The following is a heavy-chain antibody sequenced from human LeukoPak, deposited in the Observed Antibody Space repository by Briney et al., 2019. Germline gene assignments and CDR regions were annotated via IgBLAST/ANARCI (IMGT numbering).Heavy chain of an antibody. CDR2: ISSSGRNI. D-gene: IGHD5-18*01. V-gene: IGHV3-48*03. Sequence: GGSLRLSCVASGFTFSSYEMTWVRQAPGKGLEWVSYISSSGRNIYYADSVKGRFTISRDNAKNSLYLQMNSLRAEDTAVYYCARDLVQLWSKDYWGQGTLVTVSS. J-gene: IGHJ4*02. CDR1: GFTFSSYE. CDR3: ARDLVQLWSKDY.